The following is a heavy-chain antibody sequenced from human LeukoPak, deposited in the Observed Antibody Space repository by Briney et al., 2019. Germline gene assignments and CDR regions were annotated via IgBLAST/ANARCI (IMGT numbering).Heavy chain of an antibody. V-gene: IGHV1-8*01. CDR1: GYTFTSYD. D-gene: IGHD1-26*01. CDR3: ARVVVGATHEAFDI. CDR2: MNPNSGNT. J-gene: IGHJ3*02. Sequence: ASVKVSCKASGYTFTSYDINWVRQANGQGLEWMGWMNPNSGNTGYIQKFQGRVTMTRNTSITTAYMELSSLRSEDTAVYYCARVVVGATHEAFDIWGQGTMVTVS.